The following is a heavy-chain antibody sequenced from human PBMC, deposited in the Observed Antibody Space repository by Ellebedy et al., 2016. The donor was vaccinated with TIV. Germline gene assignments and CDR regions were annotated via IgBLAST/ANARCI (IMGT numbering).Heavy chain of an antibody. V-gene: IGHV4-59*08. J-gene: IGHJ4*02. D-gene: IGHD4/OR15-4a*01. CDR3: AANYAAYFDY. Sequence: MPGGSLRLSCSVSGVSISSYYWSWIRQPPGKGLDWIGYIFYSGSTNYNPSLKRRVTVSVDTSKNQFSLKLRSVTAADTAVYYCAANYAAYFDYWGQGTLVTVSS. CDR2: IFYSGST. CDR1: GVSISSYY.